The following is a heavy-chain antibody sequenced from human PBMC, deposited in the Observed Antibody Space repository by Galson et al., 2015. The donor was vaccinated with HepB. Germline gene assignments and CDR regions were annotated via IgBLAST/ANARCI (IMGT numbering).Heavy chain of an antibody. CDR2: IRNDGSKK. D-gene: IGHD5-18*01. V-gene: IGHV3-30*02. CDR3: AKDLRGYSFAYGSDY. CDR1: GFTFRNYG. Sequence: SLRLSCAASGFTFRNYGMHWVRQAPGKGLDWVAFIRNDGSKKYYADSVKGRFTISRDNLKNTLYPEMTSLREEDSAFYYCAKDLRGYSFAYGSDYWGQGTLVTVSS. J-gene: IGHJ4*02.